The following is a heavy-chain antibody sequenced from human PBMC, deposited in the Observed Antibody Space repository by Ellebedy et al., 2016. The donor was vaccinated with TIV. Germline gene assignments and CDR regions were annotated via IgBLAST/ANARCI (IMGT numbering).Heavy chain of an antibody. V-gene: IGHV4-39*01. CDR2: IYYSGST. Sequence: MPGGSLRLSCAASGFTFSNAWMNWVRQAPGKGLEWIGSIYYSGSTYYNPSLKSRVTISVDTSKNQFSLKLSSVTAADTAVYYCARLVRGVIDYWGQGTLVTVSS. CDR1: GFTFSNAW. D-gene: IGHD3-10*02. J-gene: IGHJ4*02. CDR3: ARLVRGVIDY.